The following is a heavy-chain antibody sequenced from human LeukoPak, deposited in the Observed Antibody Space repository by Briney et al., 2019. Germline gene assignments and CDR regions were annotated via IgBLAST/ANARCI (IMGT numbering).Heavy chain of an antibody. D-gene: IGHD3-22*01. CDR3: ARDVGYTTGPYYYDSSGYDH. Sequence: SXXXSLTCSVSGGSISGGRYDWDWIRQPAGRALEWIGRIYASGSTNDNTALKSRFTIAVERTKNTFSRKLRSVTAADTAVYYCARDVGYTTGPYYYDSSGYDHWGQGTLVTVSS. CDR1: GGSISGGRYD. V-gene: IGHV4-61*02. J-gene: IGHJ4*02. CDR2: IYASGST.